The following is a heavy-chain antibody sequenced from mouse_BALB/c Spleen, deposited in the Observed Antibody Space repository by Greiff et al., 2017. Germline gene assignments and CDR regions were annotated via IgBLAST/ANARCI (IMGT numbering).Heavy chain of an antibody. CDR2: IDPSNSET. V-gene: IGHV1-74*04. CDR1: GYTFTSYW. D-gene: IGHD2-10*01. CDR3: ARAYYGNNWYFDV. Sequence: VHLVESGPELVRPGASVKMSCKASGYTFTSYWMHWVKQRPGQGLEWIGMIDPSNSETRLNQKFKDKATLNVDKSSNTAYMQLSSLTSEDSAVYYCARAYYGNNWYFDVWGAGTTVTVSS. J-gene: IGHJ1*01.